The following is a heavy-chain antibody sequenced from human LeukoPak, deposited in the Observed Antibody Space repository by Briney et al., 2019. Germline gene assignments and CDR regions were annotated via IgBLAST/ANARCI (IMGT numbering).Heavy chain of an antibody. CDR2: ITSDSSST. D-gene: IGHD4-17*01. Sequence: PGGSLRLSCAASGFTFGSFSMNWVRQAPGQGLEWLSYITSDSSSTYYSDSVKGRFTISRDNAKNSLYLQMNSLRAEDTAVYYCARVIGSYGDSAYWGQGTLVTVSS. J-gene: IGHJ4*02. CDR3: ARVIGSYGDSAY. V-gene: IGHV3-48*04. CDR1: GFTFGSFS.